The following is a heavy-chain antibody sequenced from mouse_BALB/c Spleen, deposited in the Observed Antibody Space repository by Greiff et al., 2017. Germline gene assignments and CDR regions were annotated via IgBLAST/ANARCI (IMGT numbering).Heavy chain of an antibody. D-gene: IGHD1-3*01. CDR1: GISITTGNYR. V-gene: IGHV3-5*02. Sequence: VQLKESGPGLVKPSQTVSLTCTVTGISITTGNYRWCWLRQFPGNKLEWIGYIYYSGTITYTPSLTSRNTITRDTSKNQYFLEMNSLTAEGTATFYCARGGSGNCFDYWGQGTTLTVSA. J-gene: IGHJ2*01. CDR3: ARGGSGNCFDY. CDR2: IYYSGTI.